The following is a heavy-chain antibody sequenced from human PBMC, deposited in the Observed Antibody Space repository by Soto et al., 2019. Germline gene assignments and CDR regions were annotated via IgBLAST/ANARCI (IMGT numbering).Heavy chain of an antibody. J-gene: IGHJ5*02. CDR3: ARGCYDILTGYCRFDT. CDR2: IYYSGST. CDR1: GGSISSYY. D-gene: IGHD3-9*01. V-gene: IGHV4-59*01. Sequence: QVQLQESGPGLVKPSETLSLTCTVSGGSISSYYWSWIRQPPGKGLEWIGYIYYSGSTNYNPSLKSRVTISVDTSKNQFSLKLSSVTAADTAVYYCARGCYDILTGYCRFDTWGQGTLVTVSS.